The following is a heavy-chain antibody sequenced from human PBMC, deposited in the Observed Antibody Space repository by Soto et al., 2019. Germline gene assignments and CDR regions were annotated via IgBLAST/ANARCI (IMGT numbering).Heavy chain of an antibody. D-gene: IGHD3-10*01. CDR2: IYYSGST. Sequence: KPXESLSLTGPVSGGSISSSSYYWGWIRQPPGKGLEWIGSIYYSGSTYYNPSLKSRVTISVDTSKNQFSLKLSSVTAADTAVYYCARHPASLLWFGEHSYGMDVWGQGTTVTVSS. CDR3: ARHPASLLWFGEHSYGMDV. CDR1: GGSISSSSYY. J-gene: IGHJ6*02. V-gene: IGHV4-39*01.